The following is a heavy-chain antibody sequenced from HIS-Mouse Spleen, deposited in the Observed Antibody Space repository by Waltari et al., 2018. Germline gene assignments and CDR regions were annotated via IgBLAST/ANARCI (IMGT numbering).Heavy chain of an antibody. V-gene: IGHV4-39*07. D-gene: IGHD6-13*01. CDR2: IYYSGST. J-gene: IGHJ2*01. Sequence: QLQLQESGPGLVKPSETLSLTRTVSGGRISSSRYYWGWIRQPRGKGLEWIGSIYYSGSTYYNPSLKSRVTISVDTAKNQFSLKLSSVTAADTAVYYCAREIPYSSSWYDWYFDLWGRGTLVTVSS. CDR3: AREIPYSSSWYDWYFDL. CDR1: GGRISSSRYY.